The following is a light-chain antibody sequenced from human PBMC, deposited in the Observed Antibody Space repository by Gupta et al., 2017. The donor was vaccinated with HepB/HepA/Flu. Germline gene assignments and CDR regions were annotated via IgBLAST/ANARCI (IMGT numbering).Light chain of an antibody. Sequence: DLLLTQSPSSLSAFVGERVTISCRASQKIGNFLNWYQHKARKPPKLLIFGSSKVGSRVPSRFSGSGSGTKFTLTISRRQPEDFATYSCQHTDSLIGTFGQGTKVDI. CDR3: QHTDSLIGT. CDR1: QKIGNF. J-gene: IGKJ1*01. CDR2: GSS. V-gene: IGKV1-39*01.